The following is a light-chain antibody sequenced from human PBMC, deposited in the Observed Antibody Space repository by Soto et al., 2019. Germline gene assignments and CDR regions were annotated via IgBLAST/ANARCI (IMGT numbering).Light chain of an antibody. CDR1: KSLGYSEGNNH. Sequence: DVVLTQSPLSLPVNFGQPASISCRSSKSLGYSEGNNHLRWVHQRPGQSPRRLIYRVSSRDSGVQDRFSGSGSGTDFTLEISRVEAEDVGIYFCTQGTHWPRTFGQVTKVEVK. CDR2: RVS. J-gene: IGKJ1*01. CDR3: TQGTHWPRT. V-gene: IGKV2-30*01.